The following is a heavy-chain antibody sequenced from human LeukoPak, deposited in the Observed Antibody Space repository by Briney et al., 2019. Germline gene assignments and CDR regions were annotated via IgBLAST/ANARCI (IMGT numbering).Heavy chain of an antibody. CDR2: IHPNSGGT. V-gene: IGHV1-2*02. J-gene: IGHJ3*01. Sequence: ASVKVSCKASGYTFTSYDINWVRQPTGQGLEWMGWIHPNSGGTNYAQNFQGRVTMTRDTSISTAYMELSRLRCDDTAVYYCARKRGGGVDANAFDVWGQGTMVTVYS. CDR1: GYTFTSYD. D-gene: IGHD2-21*02. CDR3: ARKRGGGVDANAFDV.